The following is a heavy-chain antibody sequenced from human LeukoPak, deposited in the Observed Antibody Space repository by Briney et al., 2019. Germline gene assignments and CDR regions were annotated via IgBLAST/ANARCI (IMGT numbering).Heavy chain of an antibody. Sequence: PGGSLRLSCAASGFTLNTNWMHWVRQAPGKGLGWVSRFKSDGSSPTYADSVKGRFTISRDNAKNTLYLEMNSLRAEDTAVYYCGTVGGYSSFWGQGTLVIVSS. J-gene: IGHJ4*02. CDR3: GTVGGYSSF. V-gene: IGHV3-74*03. CDR2: FKSDGSSP. CDR1: GFTLNTNW. D-gene: IGHD3-16*02.